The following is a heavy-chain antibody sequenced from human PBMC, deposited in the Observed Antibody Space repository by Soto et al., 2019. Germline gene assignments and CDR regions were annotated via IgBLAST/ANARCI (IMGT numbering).Heavy chain of an antibody. CDR3: ARCGIYLDDAFDI. Sequence: EASVKVSCKASGYTFTNNDINWVRQATGQGPEWMGWINPNSGTANYAQKFQGRVTMTADESTSTAYMELSSLRSEDTAVYYCARCGIYLDDAFDIWGQGTMVTVSS. CDR2: INPNSGTA. J-gene: IGHJ3*02. V-gene: IGHV1-69*13. CDR1: GYTFTNND. D-gene: IGHD2-15*01.